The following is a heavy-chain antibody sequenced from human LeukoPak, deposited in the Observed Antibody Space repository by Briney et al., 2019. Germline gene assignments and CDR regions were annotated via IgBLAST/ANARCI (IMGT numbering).Heavy chain of an antibody. J-gene: IGHJ4*02. CDR2: IYYSGST. Sequence: SETLSLTCTVSGGSISSYYWSWIRQPPGKGLEWIGYIYYSGSTNYNPTLKSRVTISVDTSKDQFSLKLSSVTAADTAVYYCARTANTAARAPFDNWGQGTLVTVSS. CDR3: ARTANTAARAPFDN. V-gene: IGHV4-59*01. D-gene: IGHD6-25*01. CDR1: GGSISSYY.